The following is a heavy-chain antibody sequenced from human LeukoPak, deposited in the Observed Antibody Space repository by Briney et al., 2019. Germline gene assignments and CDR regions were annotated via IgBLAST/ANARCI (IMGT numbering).Heavy chain of an antibody. Sequence: ASVKVSCKASGYIFTDYYLHWTRQAPGQGLEWMGWLNPNSGATRYAQNFQGRVTMTRDTSISTAYMELSSLRSDDTAVYYCARMTGSSQFEYWGQGTLVTVSS. D-gene: IGHD1-1*01. V-gene: IGHV1-2*02. CDR3: ARMTGSSQFEY. J-gene: IGHJ4*02. CDR1: GYIFTDYY. CDR2: LNPNSGAT.